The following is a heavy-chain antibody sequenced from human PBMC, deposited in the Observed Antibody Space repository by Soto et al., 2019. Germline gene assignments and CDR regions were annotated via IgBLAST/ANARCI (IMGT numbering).Heavy chain of an antibody. CDR3: ARVSADYGDSAFDAFDI. J-gene: IGHJ3*02. D-gene: IGHD4-17*01. CDR1: DGSISSGDYY. Sequence: SETLSLTCTVFDGSISSGDYYWTWIRQHPGKGLEWIGYISYSGNTYYNPSLKGRLIMAVDTSKNQFSLKLSSVTAADTAVYYCARVSADYGDSAFDAFDIWGQGTMVTVSS. CDR2: ISYSGNT. V-gene: IGHV4-31*02.